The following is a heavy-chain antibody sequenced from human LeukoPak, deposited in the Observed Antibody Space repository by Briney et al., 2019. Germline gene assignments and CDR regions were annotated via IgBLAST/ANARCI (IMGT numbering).Heavy chain of an antibody. J-gene: IGHJ3*02. CDR1: GVSINTCCYY. CDR2: KYYSGST. V-gene: IGHV4-61*01. Sequence: SETLSLTCAVSGVSINTCCYYWTWIRQPPGKGLEWIGYKYYSGSTRYNSSLRSRLTISLDTSKNQFSLRLTSVTAADTAVYYCARASFWSGYYRVDAFDIWGQGTMVTVSS. D-gene: IGHD3-3*01. CDR3: ARASFWSGYYRVDAFDI.